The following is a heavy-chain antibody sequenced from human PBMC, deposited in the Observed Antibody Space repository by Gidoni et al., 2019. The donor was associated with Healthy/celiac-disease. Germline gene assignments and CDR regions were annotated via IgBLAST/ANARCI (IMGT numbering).Heavy chain of an antibody. CDR1: GFTFSSYA. D-gene: IGHD5-18*01. CDR3: AKDSGYSYGLRFDP. V-gene: IGHV3-23*01. Sequence: EVQLLESGGGLVQPGGSLSLSCAASGFTFSSYAIGRVRQAPGKGPEWCSAISGSGGSTYYADSVKGRFTISRDNSKNTLYLQMNSLRAEDTAVYYCAKDSGYSYGLRFDPWGQGTLVTVSS. CDR2: ISGSGGST. J-gene: IGHJ5*02.